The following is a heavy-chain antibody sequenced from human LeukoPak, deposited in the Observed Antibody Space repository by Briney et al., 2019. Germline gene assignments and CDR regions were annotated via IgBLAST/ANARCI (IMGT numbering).Heavy chain of an antibody. D-gene: IGHD3-22*01. J-gene: IGHJ4*02. CDR3: ARSRDYYDSSGYESDY. V-gene: IGHV1-69*13. Sequence: SVTVSCKASGGTFSSYAISWVRQAPGQGLEWMGGIIPIFGTANYAQKFQGRVTITADESTSTAYMELSSLRSEDTAVYYCARSRDYYDSSGYESDYWGQGTLVTVSS. CDR2: IIPIFGTA. CDR1: GGTFSSYA.